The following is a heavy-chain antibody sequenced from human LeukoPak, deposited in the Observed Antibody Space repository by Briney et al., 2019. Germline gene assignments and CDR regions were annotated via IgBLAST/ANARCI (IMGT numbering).Heavy chain of an antibody. J-gene: IGHJ4*02. CDR3: ARVKITMVRGVYFDY. D-gene: IGHD3-10*01. CDR2: IYHSGST. Sequence: PSETLSLTCTVSGGSISSGGYYWSWIRQPPGKGLEWIGYIYHSGSTYYNPSLKSRVTISVDRSKNQFSLKLSSVTAADTAVYYCARVKITMVRGVYFDYWGQGTLVTVSS. CDR1: GGSISSGGYY. V-gene: IGHV4-30-2*01.